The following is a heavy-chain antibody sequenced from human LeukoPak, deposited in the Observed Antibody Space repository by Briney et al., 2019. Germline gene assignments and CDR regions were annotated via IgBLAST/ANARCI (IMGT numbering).Heavy chain of an antibody. CDR3: AREGYCNITSCPRGAFDF. Sequence: GGSLRLSCAASGFTFSSYSMSWVRQAPGKGLEWVSVIFSGGSTFYADSVKGRFTISRDNSKNTLYLQMNSLRAEDTAVYYCAREGYCNITSCPRGAFDFWGQGTMVTVSS. V-gene: IGHV3-66*01. J-gene: IGHJ3*01. CDR1: GFTFSSYS. CDR2: IFSGGST. D-gene: IGHD2-2*01.